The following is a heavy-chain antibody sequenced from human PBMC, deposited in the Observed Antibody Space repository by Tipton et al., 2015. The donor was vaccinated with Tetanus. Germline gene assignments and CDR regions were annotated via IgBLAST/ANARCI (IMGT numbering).Heavy chain of an antibody. Sequence: TLSLTCAVYGGSFSGYYWSWIRQPPGKGLEWIGEIDHSGSTNYNTSLKSRVTISVDSSKNQFSLRLGSVTAADTAVYYCARAQDIAVVPTTAESYYYYGMDVWGQGTSVTVSS. V-gene: IGHV4-34*01. CDR1: GGSFSGYY. D-gene: IGHD2-2*01. CDR2: IDHSGST. CDR3: ARAQDIAVVPTTAESYYYYGMDV. J-gene: IGHJ6*02.